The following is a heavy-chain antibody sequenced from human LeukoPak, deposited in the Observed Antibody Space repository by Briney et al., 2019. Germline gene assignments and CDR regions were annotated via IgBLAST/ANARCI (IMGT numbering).Heavy chain of an antibody. CDR2: IYQSGST. J-gene: IGHJ4*02. CDR3: ASEGGQLGPDY. Sequence: PSQTLSLTCTVSGGSISSGGFYWNWIRQPPGKSLEWIGYIYQSGSTYYNPSLKSRVTMSLDRSKNQFSLRLTSVTAADTAVYYCASEGGQLGPDYWGQGTLVTVSS. V-gene: IGHV4-30-2*01. CDR1: GGSISSGGFY. D-gene: IGHD6-6*01.